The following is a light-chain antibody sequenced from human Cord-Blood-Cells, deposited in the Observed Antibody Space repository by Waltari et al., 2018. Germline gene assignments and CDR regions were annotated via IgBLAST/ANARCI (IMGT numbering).Light chain of an antibody. V-gene: IGLV2-11*01. Sequence: QSALTQPRSVSGSPGPSVTISCTGTSRDVGGYNYLSWYQQHPGKAPNLMIYDVSKRPSGVPDRFSGSKSGNTASLTISGLQAEDEADYYCCSYAGSYPVVFGGGTKLTVL. CDR2: DVS. CDR1: SRDVGGYNY. J-gene: IGLJ2*01. CDR3: CSYAGSYPVV.